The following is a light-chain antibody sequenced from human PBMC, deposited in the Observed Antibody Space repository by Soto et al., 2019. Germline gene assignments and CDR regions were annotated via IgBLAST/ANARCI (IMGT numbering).Light chain of an antibody. CDR2: DAS. V-gene: IGKV1-5*01. CDR1: QSISSW. CDR3: QQYNSYPIT. J-gene: IGKJ5*01. Sequence: DIQMTQSPSTLSASVLDRVSIRFRASQSISSWLAWYQQKPGKAPKLLIYDASNLESGVPSRFSGSGSGTEFTLTISSLQPDDFATYYCQQYNSYPITFGQGTRLEIK.